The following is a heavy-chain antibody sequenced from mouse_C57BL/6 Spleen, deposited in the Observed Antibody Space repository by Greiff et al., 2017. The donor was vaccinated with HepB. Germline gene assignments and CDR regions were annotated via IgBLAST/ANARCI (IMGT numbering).Heavy chain of an antibody. D-gene: IGHD1-1*01. V-gene: IGHV1-15*01. J-gene: IGHJ2*02. CDR2: IDPETGGT. CDR3: TGYYDRFDY. CDR1: GYTFTDYE. Sequence: QVQLQQSGAELVRPGASVTLSCTASGYTFTDYEMHWVKQTPVHGLEWIGAIDPETGGTAYNQKFKGKAILTADTSSSTAYMELRSLTAEDSAVYYSTGYYDRFDYWGQGTSLTVSS.